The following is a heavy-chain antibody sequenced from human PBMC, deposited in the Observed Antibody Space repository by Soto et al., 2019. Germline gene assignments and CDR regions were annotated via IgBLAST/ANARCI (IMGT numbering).Heavy chain of an antibody. CDR2: IYTSGST. V-gene: IGHV4-4*07. Sequence: KTSETLSLTCTVSGGSISSYYWSWIRQPAGKGLEWIGRIYTSGSTNYNPSLKSRVTMSVDTSKNQFSLKLSSVTAADTAVYYCAREGITMVRGVIGPNAFDIWGQGTMVTVSS. CDR1: GGSISSYY. D-gene: IGHD3-10*01. CDR3: AREGITMVRGVIGPNAFDI. J-gene: IGHJ3*02.